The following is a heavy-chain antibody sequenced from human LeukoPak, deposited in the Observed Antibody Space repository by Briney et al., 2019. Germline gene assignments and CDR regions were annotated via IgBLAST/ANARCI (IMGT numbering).Heavy chain of an antibody. D-gene: IGHD6-13*01. V-gene: IGHV5-51*01. CDR3: ARDGRPADSSSGHPFDY. Sequence: GESLKISCKGSGYSFTSYWIGWVRQMPGKGLEWMGIIYPGDSDTRYSPSFQGQVTISADKSISTAYLQWSSLKASDTAMYYCARDGRPADSSSGHPFDYWGQGTLVTVSS. CDR2: IYPGDSDT. CDR1: GYSFTSYW. J-gene: IGHJ4*02.